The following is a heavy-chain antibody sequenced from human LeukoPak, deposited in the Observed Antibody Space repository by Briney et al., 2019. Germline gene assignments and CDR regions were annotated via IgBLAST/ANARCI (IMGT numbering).Heavy chain of an antibody. D-gene: IGHD3-3*01. J-gene: IGHJ4*02. CDR2: LIPIFGTA. CDR1: GGTFSSYA. V-gene: IGHV1-69*05. Sequence: SVKVPCKASGGTFSSYAISWVRQAPGQGPEGMGGLIPIFGTANYAHKVQGRVTITTDESTSPAYMELSSLRTEDTAVYHRARNFWSCYLASWGQGTLVTVPS. CDR3: ARNFWSCYLAS.